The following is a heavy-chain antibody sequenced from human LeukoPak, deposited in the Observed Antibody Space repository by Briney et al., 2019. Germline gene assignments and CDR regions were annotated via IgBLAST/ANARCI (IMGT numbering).Heavy chain of an antibody. CDR3: AKTHGYGDYEAPGYFDY. D-gene: IGHD4-17*01. CDR2: INPNSGDT. Sequence: ASVKVSCKASGYTFSGYYMHWVRQAPGQGLEWMGWINPNSGDTNDAQKFQGRVTMTRDTSLNTAYMELTRLRSDDTAVYYRAKTHGYGDYEAPGYFDYWGQGTLVTVSS. J-gene: IGHJ4*02. V-gene: IGHV1-2*02. CDR1: GYTFSGYY.